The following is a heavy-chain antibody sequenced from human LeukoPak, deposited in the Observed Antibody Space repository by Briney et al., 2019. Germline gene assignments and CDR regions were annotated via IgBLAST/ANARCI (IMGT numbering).Heavy chain of an antibody. CDR2: IYYSGST. CDR3: ARVRRALHYFDY. CDR1: GGSISSYY. D-gene: IGHD5-24*01. V-gene: IGHV4-59*01. J-gene: IGHJ4*02. Sequence: SETLSLTCTVSGGSISSYYWSWIRQPPGKGLEWIGYIYYSGSTNYNPSLKSRVTISVDTSKNQFSLKLSSVTAADTAVYYCARVRRALHYFDYWGQGTLVTVSS.